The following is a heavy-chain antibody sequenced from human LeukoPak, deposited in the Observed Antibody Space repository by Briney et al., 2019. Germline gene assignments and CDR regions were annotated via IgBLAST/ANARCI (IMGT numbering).Heavy chain of an antibody. CDR2: INPNSGGT. V-gene: IGHV1-2*02. CDR1: GYTFTGYF. Sequence: ASVKVSCKASGYTFTGYFMHWVRQAPGQGLEWMGWINPNSGGTNYAQKFQGRVTMTRDTSISTAYMELSRLRSDDTAVYYCARGLLSGGNWFDPWGQGTLVTVSS. CDR3: ARGLLSGGNWFDP. J-gene: IGHJ5*02. D-gene: IGHD3-3*01.